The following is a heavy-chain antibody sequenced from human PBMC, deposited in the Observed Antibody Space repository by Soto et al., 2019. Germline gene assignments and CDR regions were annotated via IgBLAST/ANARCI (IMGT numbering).Heavy chain of an antibody. CDR1: GGSISTYY. Sequence: SETQSLTCTVSGGSISTYYWSWIRQSPGKGLEWIGYIYYSGSTYYNPSLESRVAISLDTSRSQFSLTLHSVTAADTAIYYCARDRHNNFFDPWGQGTLVTVSS. D-gene: IGHD6-6*01. J-gene: IGHJ5*02. V-gene: IGHV4-59*12. CDR3: ARDRHNNFFDP. CDR2: IYYSGST.